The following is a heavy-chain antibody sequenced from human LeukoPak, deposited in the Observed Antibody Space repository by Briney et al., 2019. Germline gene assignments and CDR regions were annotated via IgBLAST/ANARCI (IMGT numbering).Heavy chain of an antibody. CDR3: TTRGGSFSIFDY. V-gene: IGHV3-15*01. D-gene: IGHD1-26*01. CDR2: IKSKTDGGTT. CDR1: GFTFSDAW. Sequence: GGSLRLSCAASGFTFSDAWMSWVRQAPGKGLEWVGRIKSKTDGGTTDYAAPVKGRFTISRDDLKNTRDLQMNSLKTEDTAVYYCTTRGGSFSIFDYWGQGTLVTVSS. J-gene: IGHJ4*02.